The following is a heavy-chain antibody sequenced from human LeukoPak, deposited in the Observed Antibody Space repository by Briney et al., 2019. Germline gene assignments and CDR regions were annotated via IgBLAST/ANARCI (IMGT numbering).Heavy chain of an antibody. CDR3: ASSGSGSYYKSPAFKYYYYGMDV. CDR2: IYYSGST. D-gene: IGHD3-10*01. Sequence: SQTLSLTCTASGSSISSGDYYWSWIRQPPGKGLEWIGYIYYSGSTYYNPSLKSRVTISVDTSKNQFSLKLSSVTAADTAVYYCASSGSGSYYKSPAFKYYYYGMDVWGQGTTVTVSS. CDR1: GSSISSGDYY. V-gene: IGHV4-30-4*01. J-gene: IGHJ6*02.